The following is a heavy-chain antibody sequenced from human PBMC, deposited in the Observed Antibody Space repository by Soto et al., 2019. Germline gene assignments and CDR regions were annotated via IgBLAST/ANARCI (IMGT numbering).Heavy chain of an antibody. D-gene: IGHD3-3*01. CDR2: MNPNSGNT. J-gene: IGHJ6*02. CDR1: GYTFTSYD. V-gene: IGHV1-8*01. CDR3: ARGQYYDFWSGYLNLYYSYGMDV. Sequence: ASVKVSCKASGYTFTSYDINWVRQATGQGLEWMGWMNPNSGNTGYAQKFQGRVTMTRNTSISTAYMELSSLRSEDTAVYYCARGQYYDFWSGYLNLYYSYGMDVWGQGTTVTVSS.